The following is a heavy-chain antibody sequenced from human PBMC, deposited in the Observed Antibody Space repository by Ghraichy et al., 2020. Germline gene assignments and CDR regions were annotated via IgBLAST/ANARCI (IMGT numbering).Heavy chain of an antibody. D-gene: IGHD3-22*01. CDR1: GFTFSSYS. CDR2: ISSSSSYI. J-gene: IGHJ4*02. CDR3: ARIYPTGYYDSSGFIDY. Sequence: GGSLRLSCAASGFTFSSYSMNWVRQAPGKGLEWVSSISSSSSYIYYADSVKGRFTISRDNAKNSLYLQMNSLRAEDTAVYYCARIYPTGYYDSSGFIDYWGQGTLVTVSS. V-gene: IGHV3-21*01.